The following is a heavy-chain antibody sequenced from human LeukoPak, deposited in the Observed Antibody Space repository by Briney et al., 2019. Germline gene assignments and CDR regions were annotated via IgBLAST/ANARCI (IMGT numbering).Heavy chain of an antibody. CDR3: ARDYSGSYTH. D-gene: IGHD1-26*01. CDR2: IHPNSGDT. J-gene: IGHJ4*02. CDR1: GYSFTDYY. Sequence: ASVKDSCKASGYSFTDYYIHWVRQAPGQGLEWVGLIHPNSGDTFYAQKFRGRVTMTRDTSINTAYMELDRLTSDDTAVYYCARDYSGSYTHWAQGTLVTVSS. V-gene: IGHV1-2*06.